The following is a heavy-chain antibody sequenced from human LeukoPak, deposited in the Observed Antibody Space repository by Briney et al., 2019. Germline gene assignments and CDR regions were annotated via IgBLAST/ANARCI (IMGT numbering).Heavy chain of an antibody. V-gene: IGHV3-21*01. D-gene: IGHD2-2*02. J-gene: IGHJ4*02. CDR1: GFTFSSYS. Sequence: GGSLRLSCAASGFTFSSYSMNWVRQAPGKGLEWVSSISSSSSYIYYADSVKGRFTISRDNAKNSLYLQMNSLRAEDTAVYYCARLEYCTSSSCYSLRYWGQGTLVTVSS. CDR2: ISSSSSYI. CDR3: ARLEYCTSSSCYSLRY.